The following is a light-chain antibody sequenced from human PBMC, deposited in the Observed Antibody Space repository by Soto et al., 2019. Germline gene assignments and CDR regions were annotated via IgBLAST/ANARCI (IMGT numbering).Light chain of an antibody. CDR1: QSVSSRY. Sequence: EIVLTQSPGTLSLSPGERATLSCRASQSVSSRYLTWYQQKPGQAPRLLIYGASSRATDIPDRFSGSGSGTDFTLTISRLEPEDFAVYSCQQYGGSPPITFGQGTRLEIK. V-gene: IGKV3-20*01. CDR3: QQYGGSPPIT. J-gene: IGKJ5*01. CDR2: GAS.